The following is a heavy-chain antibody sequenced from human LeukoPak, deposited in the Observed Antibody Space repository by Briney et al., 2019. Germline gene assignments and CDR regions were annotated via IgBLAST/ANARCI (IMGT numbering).Heavy chain of an antibody. V-gene: IGHV4-59*13. J-gene: IGHJ4*02. Sequence: ASETLSLTCTVSGGSISRYYWSWLRQPPGKGLEWIGYNYYSGTTSYNPSLKSRVKISVDASKNQVSLRLSSVAAADTAVYYCARVTGYVMGDYFDYWGQGTLVTVSS. D-gene: IGHD2-8*01. CDR3: ARVTGYVMGDYFDY. CDR1: GGSISRYY. CDR2: NYYSGTT.